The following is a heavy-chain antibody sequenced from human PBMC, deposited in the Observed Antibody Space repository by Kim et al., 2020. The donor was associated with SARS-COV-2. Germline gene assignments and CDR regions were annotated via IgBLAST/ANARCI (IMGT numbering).Heavy chain of an antibody. Sequence: SETLSLTCTVSGGSISSGGYYWSWIRQHPGKGLEWIGYIYYSGSTSYNPSLKSRVTISVDTSKNQFSLKLSSVTAADTAVYYCARAATNVVVVAATVVAFDIWGQGTMVTVSS. J-gene: IGHJ3*02. V-gene: IGHV4-31*03. CDR1: GGSISSGGYY. D-gene: IGHD2-15*01. CDR3: ARAATNVVVVAATVVAFDI. CDR2: IYYSGST.